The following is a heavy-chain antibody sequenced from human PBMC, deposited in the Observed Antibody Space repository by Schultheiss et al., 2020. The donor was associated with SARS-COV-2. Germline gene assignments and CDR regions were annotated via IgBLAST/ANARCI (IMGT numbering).Heavy chain of an antibody. CDR3: AKEFSAEMATFTAHYYYGMDV. D-gene: IGHD5-24*01. J-gene: IGHJ6*02. V-gene: IGHV3-30*18. Sequence: GGSLRLSCAASGFTFSSYGMHRVRQAPGKGLEWVAVISYDGSNKYYADSVKGRFTISRDNSKNTLYLQMNSLRAEDTAVYYCAKEFSAEMATFTAHYYYGMDVWGLGTTVTVSS. CDR2: ISYDGSNK. CDR1: GFTFSSYG.